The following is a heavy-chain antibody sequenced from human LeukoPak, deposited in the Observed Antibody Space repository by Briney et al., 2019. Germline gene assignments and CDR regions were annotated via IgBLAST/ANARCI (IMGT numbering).Heavy chain of an antibody. J-gene: IGHJ5*02. V-gene: IGHV3-21*01. CDR1: GFTFSISA. CDR3: AREAMVRGVIITLHNWFDP. CDR2: ISYSGYNA. D-gene: IGHD3-10*01. Sequence: GGSLRLSCAASGFTFSISAMSWVRQAPGKGLDWVSLISYSGYNAYYADSVKGRFTISRDNAKNSLYLQMNSLRAEDTAVYYCAREAMVRGVIITLHNWFDPWGQGTLVTVSS.